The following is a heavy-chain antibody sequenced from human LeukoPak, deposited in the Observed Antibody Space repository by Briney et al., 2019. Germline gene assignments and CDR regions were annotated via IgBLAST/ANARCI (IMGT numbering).Heavy chain of an antibody. V-gene: IGHV4-61*02. CDR3: ARDQGYCSISSCYMWFDP. CDR1: GGSISSGSYY. J-gene: IGHJ5*02. D-gene: IGHD2-2*02. CDR2: IYTSGST. Sequence: SQTLSLTCTVSGGSISSGSYYWSWIRQPAGKGLEWIGRIYTSGSTNYNPSLKSRVTMSVDTSKNQFSLKRSSVTAADTAVYYCARDQGYCSISSCYMWFDPWGQGTLVTVSS.